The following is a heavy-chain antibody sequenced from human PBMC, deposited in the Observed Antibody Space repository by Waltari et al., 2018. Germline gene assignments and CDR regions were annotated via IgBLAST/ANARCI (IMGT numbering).Heavy chain of an antibody. CDR3: ATGGWGFYLDN. V-gene: IGHV3-21*01. D-gene: IGHD7-27*01. Sequence: EVQLVESGGGLVKPGGSLGPSCPAPGSTFSSCSMTWVRQAPGKGLEWISSISSTGTYTHYADSVKGRFTISRDNAKNSLYLQMNSLRAEDTGVYWCATGGWGFYLDNWGQGTLVTFSS. J-gene: IGHJ4*02. CDR2: ISSTGTYT. CDR1: GSTFSSCS.